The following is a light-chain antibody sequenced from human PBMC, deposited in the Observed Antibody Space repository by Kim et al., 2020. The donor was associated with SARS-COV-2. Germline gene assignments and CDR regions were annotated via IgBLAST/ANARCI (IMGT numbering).Light chain of an antibody. CDR1: SANIGGNI. CDR2: SDH. Sequence: GQRVTISWSGSSANIGGNIVTWYQQLPGTAPKVVIHSDHQRPSGVPDRISGSKSGTSASLAISGLRSEDEADYYCASWDDNLDGYVFGAGTKVTVL. CDR3: ASWDDNLDGYV. J-gene: IGLJ1*01. V-gene: IGLV1-44*01.